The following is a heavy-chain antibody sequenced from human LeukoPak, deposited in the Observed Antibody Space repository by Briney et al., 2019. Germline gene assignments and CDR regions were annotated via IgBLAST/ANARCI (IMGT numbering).Heavy chain of an antibody. Sequence: SETLSLTCTVSGSISGYYWSWIRQPPGKGLEWIGYIYYSGSTNYNPSLKSRVTISVDTSKNQFSPKLSSVTAADTAVYYCARDRTGTTYYYGMDVWGQGTTVTVSS. CDR1: GSISGYY. D-gene: IGHD1-1*01. V-gene: IGHV4-59*01. J-gene: IGHJ6*02. CDR3: ARDRTGTTYYYGMDV. CDR2: IYYSGST.